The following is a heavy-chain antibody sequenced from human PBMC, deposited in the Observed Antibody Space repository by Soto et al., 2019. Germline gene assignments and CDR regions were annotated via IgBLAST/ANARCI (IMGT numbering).Heavy chain of an antibody. D-gene: IGHD2-2*01. Sequence: SVKVSCKVSGGTFRSYAISWVRHAPGQGLEWMGGIIPIFGTANYAQKFQGRVTITADESTSTAYMELSSLRSEDTAVYYCARDSTTVVTPGAFDIWGQGTMVTVSS. V-gene: IGHV1-69*13. CDR1: GGTFRSYA. CDR2: IIPIFGTA. J-gene: IGHJ3*02. CDR3: ARDSTTVVTPGAFDI.